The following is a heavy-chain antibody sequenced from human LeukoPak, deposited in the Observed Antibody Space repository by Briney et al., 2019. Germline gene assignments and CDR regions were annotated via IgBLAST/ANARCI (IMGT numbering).Heavy chain of an antibody. V-gene: IGHV4-61*02. J-gene: IGHJ4*02. Sequence: SETLSLTCTVSGGSISSGSYYWSWIRQPAGKGLEWIGRIYTSGSTNYNPSLKSRVTISVDTSKNQFSLKLSSVTAADTAVYYCARMEAARGRFFDYWGQGTLVTVSS. CDR1: GGSISSGSYY. CDR2: IYTSGST. CDR3: ARMEAARGRFFDY. D-gene: IGHD6-6*01.